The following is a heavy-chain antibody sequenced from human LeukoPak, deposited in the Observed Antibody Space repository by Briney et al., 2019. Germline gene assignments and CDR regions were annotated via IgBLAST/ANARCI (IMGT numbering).Heavy chain of an antibody. J-gene: IGHJ4*02. CDR2: IYHSGST. Sequence: SETLSLTCTVSGGSISSGGYYWSWIRQPPGKGLEWIGYIYHSGSTYYNPSLKSRVTISVDRSKNQFSLKLSSVTAADTAVYYCARFVNTQVVPPQGFDYWGQGTLVTVSS. V-gene: IGHV4-30-2*01. CDR3: ARFVNTQVVPPQGFDY. CDR1: GGSISSGGYY. D-gene: IGHD2-2*01.